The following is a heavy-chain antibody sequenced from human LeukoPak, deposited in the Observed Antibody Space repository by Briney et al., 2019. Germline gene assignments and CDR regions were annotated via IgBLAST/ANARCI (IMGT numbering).Heavy chain of an antibody. CDR2: IRSNLYGGTP. V-gene: IGHV3-49*04. CDR1: GFTFDDYG. CDR3: TRDQTPYY. J-gene: IGHJ4*02. Sequence: GGSLRLSCAASGFTFDDYGMSWVRQAPGKGLEWVGFIRSNLYGGTPEYAASVKGRFTISRDDSNSIAYLEMDSLKTDDTAVYYCTRDQTPYYWGQGTLVTVSS.